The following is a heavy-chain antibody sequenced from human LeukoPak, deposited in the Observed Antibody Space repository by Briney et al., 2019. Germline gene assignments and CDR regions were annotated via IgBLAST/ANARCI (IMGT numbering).Heavy chain of an antibody. Sequence: GGSLRLSCAASGFTFSSFEMNWVRQAPGKGLEWVSAISGSGGSTYYADSVKGRFTISRDNSKNTLYLQVNSLRAEDTAVYYCAKFDGPRLLHFDYWGQGTLVTVSS. CDR2: ISGSGGST. D-gene: IGHD2-15*01. V-gene: IGHV3-23*01. J-gene: IGHJ4*02. CDR3: AKFDGPRLLHFDY. CDR1: GFTFSSFE.